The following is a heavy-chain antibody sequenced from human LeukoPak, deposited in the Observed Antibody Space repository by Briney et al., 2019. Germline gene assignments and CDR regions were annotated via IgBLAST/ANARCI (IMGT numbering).Heavy chain of an antibody. CDR2: IYYSGST. J-gene: IGHJ5*02. D-gene: IGHD6-13*01. CDR1: GGPISSYY. V-gene: IGHV4-59*08. CDR3: ARHKGIAADGGWFDP. Sequence: SETLSLTCTVSGGPISSYYWSWIRQPPGKGLEWIGYIYYSGSTNYNPSLKSRVTISVDTSKNQFSLKLSSVTAADTAVYYCARHKGIAADGGWFDPWGQGTLVTVSS.